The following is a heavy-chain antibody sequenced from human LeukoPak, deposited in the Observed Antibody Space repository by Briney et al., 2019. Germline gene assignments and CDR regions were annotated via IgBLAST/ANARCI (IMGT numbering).Heavy chain of an antibody. CDR2: ISSSSSYI. J-gene: IGHJ4*02. CDR3: TTDYRVELWFGEFLYKGPEY. D-gene: IGHD3-10*01. CDR1: GFTFSSYS. Sequence: GGSLRLSCAASGFTFSSYSMNWVRQAPGKGLEWVSSISSSSSYIYYAASVKGRFTISRDNAKNSLYLQMNSLRAEDTAVYYCTTDYRVELWFGEFLYKGPEYWGQGTLVTVSS. V-gene: IGHV3-21*01.